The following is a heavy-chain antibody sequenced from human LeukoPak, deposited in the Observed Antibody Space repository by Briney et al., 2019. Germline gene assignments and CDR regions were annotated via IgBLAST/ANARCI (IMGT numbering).Heavy chain of an antibody. CDR3: AKAPGTTGTTYFDY. D-gene: IGHD1-1*01. CDR2: ISYDGSNK. Sequence: GRSLRLSCAASGFTFSSYGMHWVRQAPGKGLEWVAVISYDGSNKFYADSVKGRFTLSRDNSKNTLYLQMNSLRAEDTAVYYCAKAPGTTGTTYFDYWGQGTLSPSPQ. CDR1: GFTFSSYG. V-gene: IGHV3-30*18. J-gene: IGHJ4*02.